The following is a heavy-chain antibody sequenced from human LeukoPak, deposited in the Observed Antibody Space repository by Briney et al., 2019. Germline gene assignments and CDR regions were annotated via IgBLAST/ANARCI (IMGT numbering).Heavy chain of an antibody. J-gene: IGHJ4*02. CDR3: ARETYYYDSSGYYQIDY. CDR1: GCTFSSYA. D-gene: IGHD3-22*01. Sequence: SVKVSCKASGCTFSSYAISWVRQAPGQGLEWMGRINPILGIANYAQKFQGRVTITADKSTSTAYMELSRLRSEDTAVYYCARETYYYDSSGYYQIDYWGQGTLVTVSS. V-gene: IGHV1-69*04. CDR2: INPILGIA.